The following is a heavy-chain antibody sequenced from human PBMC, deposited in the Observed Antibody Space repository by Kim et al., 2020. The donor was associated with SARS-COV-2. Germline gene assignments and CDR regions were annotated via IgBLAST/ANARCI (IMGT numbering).Heavy chain of an antibody. CDR1: GYTFTDYA. J-gene: IGHJ4*02. CDR3: AREVRGVITYFDY. V-gene: IGHV1-3*01. Sequence: ASVKVSCKASGYTFTDYAIHWVRQAPGQRLEWMGWINAGKGNTRYSQKFQGRVTITRDTSASTAYMDLSSLRSEDTAIYYCAREVRGVITYFDYWGQGTLATVSS. CDR2: INAGKGNT. D-gene: IGHD3-10*01.